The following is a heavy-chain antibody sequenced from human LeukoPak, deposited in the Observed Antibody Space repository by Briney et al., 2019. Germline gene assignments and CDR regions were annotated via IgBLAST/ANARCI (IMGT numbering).Heavy chain of an antibody. D-gene: IGHD3-22*01. CDR2: ISSSSSYI. Sequence: GGSLRLSCAGSGFTFSTYSMNWVRQAPGKGLEWVSSISSSSSYIFYADSVKGRFTISRDNSKNSLYLQMNSLRAEDTAVYYCARDQEHYYDSSGYSLGYWGQGTLVTVSS. CDR1: GFTFSTYS. J-gene: IGHJ4*02. CDR3: ARDQEHYYDSSGYSLGY. V-gene: IGHV3-21*01.